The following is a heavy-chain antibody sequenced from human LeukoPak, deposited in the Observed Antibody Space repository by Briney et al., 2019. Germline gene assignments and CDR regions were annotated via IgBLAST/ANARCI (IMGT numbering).Heavy chain of an antibody. CDR2: IYHTGSS. CDR1: GESFSGYY. D-gene: IGHD6-19*01. V-gene: IGHV4-34*01. J-gene: IGHJ4*02. CDR3: ARETYANGWYIDY. Sequence: SETLSLTCAVYGESFSGYYWSWIRQPPGNGLEWIGEIYHTGSSNYSPSLKNRVTISLDTSKNQFSLKLTSVTAADTAVYYCARETYANGWYIDYWGQGTLVTVAS.